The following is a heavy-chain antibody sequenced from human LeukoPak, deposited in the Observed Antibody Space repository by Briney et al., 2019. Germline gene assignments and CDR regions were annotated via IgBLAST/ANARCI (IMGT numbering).Heavy chain of an antibody. J-gene: IGHJ4*02. V-gene: IGHV4-39*07. CDR2: IYYSGST. CDR3: ARGGSVAGRVY. Sequence: SETLSLTCTVSGGSISSSSYYWGWIRQPPGKGLEWIGSIYYSGSTYYNPSLKSRVTISVDTSKNQFSLKLSSVTAADTAVYYCARGGSVAGRVYWGQGTLVTVSS. CDR1: GGSISSSSYY. D-gene: IGHD2-15*01.